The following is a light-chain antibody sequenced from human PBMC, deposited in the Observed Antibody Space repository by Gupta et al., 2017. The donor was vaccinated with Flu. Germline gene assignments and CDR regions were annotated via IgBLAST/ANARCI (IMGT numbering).Light chain of an antibody. CDR2: GNS. CDR1: SSNIGAGYD. V-gene: IGLV1-40*01. CDR3: QSYDSSLSGSVV. Sequence: QSVLTQPLSVSGAPGQRVTISRTGSSSNIGAGYDVHWYQQLPGTAPKLLIYGNSNRPSGVPDRFSGSKSGTSASLAITGLQAEDEADYYCQSYDSSLSGSVVFGGGTKLTVL. J-gene: IGLJ2*01.